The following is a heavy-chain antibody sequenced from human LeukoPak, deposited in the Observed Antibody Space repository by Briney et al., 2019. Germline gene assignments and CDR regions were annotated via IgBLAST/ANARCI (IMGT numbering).Heavy chain of an antibody. V-gene: IGHV4-39*01. J-gene: IGHJ4*02. Sequence: PSETLSLTCAVSGYSISSRNWWGWIRQPPGKGLEGIGSIYYSGSTYYNPSLKSRVTISVDTSKNQFSLKLSSVTAADTAVYYCARRSLTYYYGSGQGGDCWGQGTLVTVSS. CDR2: IYYSGST. CDR1: GYSISSRNW. D-gene: IGHD3-10*01. CDR3: ARRSLTYYYGSGQGGDC.